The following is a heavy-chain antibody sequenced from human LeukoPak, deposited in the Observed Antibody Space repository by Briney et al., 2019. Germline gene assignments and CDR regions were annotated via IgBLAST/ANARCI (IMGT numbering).Heavy chain of an antibody. CDR1: GGTFSSYA. Sequence: SVKVSCKASGGTFSSYAISWVRQAPGQGLEWMGGIIPILGIANYAQKFQGRVTMTRDTSTSTVYMELSSLRSEDTAVYYCARGKNWFDPWGQGTLVTVSS. CDR2: IIPILGIA. V-gene: IGHV1-69*04. J-gene: IGHJ5*02. CDR3: ARGKNWFDP.